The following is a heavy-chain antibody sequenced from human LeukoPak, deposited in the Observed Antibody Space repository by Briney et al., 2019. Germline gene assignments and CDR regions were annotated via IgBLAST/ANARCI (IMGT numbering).Heavy chain of an antibody. J-gene: IGHJ4*02. V-gene: IGHV3-48*03. CDR3: ARGSTASY. Sequence: GGSLSLPCLASGTPFRSIALNWARKAPGKGLEWISGISSGADSIYYADSVKGRFTISRDNAKNSVFLQMNSLRAEDTALYYCARGSTASYWGQGTLVTVSS. CDR2: ISSGADSI. CDR1: GTPFRSIA. D-gene: IGHD2-21*02.